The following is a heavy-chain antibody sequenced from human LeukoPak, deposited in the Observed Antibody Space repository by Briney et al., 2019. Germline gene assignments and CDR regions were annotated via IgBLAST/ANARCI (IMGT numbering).Heavy chain of an antibody. CDR2: ISSGSTYK. J-gene: IGHJ4*02. CDR3: ARAIQFGGYFDY. CDR1: GFTFSIYT. Sequence: GGSLRLSCAASGFTFSIYTMNWVRQAPGKGLEWVSSISSGSTYKYYADSVKGRFTISRDSAKNSLFLQMNSLRAEDTAVYYCARAIQFGGYFDYWGQGTLVTVSS. D-gene: IGHD2-15*01. V-gene: IGHV3-21*01.